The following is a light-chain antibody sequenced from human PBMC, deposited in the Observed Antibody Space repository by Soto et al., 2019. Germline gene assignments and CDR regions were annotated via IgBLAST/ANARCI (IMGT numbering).Light chain of an antibody. Sequence: ELVMTQSPATLSVSPGERVTLSCRASPSISVTLAWYQQKPGQAPRLLIYNTVTRATGIPARFSGSSWATGFFLASSGVLSDDSAVYVCEQDNYWPQTFGQGPMVEGK. CDR3: EQDNYWPQT. CDR2: NTV. CDR1: PSISVT. V-gene: IGKV3-15*01. J-gene: IGKJ1*01.